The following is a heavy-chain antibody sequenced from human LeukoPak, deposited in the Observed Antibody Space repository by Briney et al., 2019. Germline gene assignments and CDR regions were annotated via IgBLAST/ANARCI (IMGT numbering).Heavy chain of an antibody. V-gene: IGHV4-34*01. CDR1: GGSFSGYY. Sequence: PSETLSLTCAVYGGSFSGYYWSWIRQPPGKGLEWIGEINHSGSTNHNPSLKSRVTISVDTSKNQFSLKLSSVTAADTAVYYCARRSYYDSSGGGDDYWGQGTLVTVSS. CDR3: ARRSYYDSSGGGDDY. CDR2: INHSGST. J-gene: IGHJ4*02. D-gene: IGHD3-22*01.